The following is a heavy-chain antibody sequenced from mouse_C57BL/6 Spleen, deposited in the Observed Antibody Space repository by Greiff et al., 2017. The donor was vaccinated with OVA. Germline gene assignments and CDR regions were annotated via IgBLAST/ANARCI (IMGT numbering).Heavy chain of an antibody. V-gene: IGHV1-26*01. CDR2: INPNNGDT. Sequence: VQLQQSGPELVKPGASVKISCKASGYTFTDYYMNWVKQSHGKSLEWIGDINPNNGDTNYNGKFKGKATLTADQSSSTAYMQLSSLTSEDSAVYFCARGGTDWYFDVWGTGTTVTVSS. CDR3: ARGGTDWYFDV. J-gene: IGHJ1*03. CDR1: GYTFTDYY. D-gene: IGHD3-3*01.